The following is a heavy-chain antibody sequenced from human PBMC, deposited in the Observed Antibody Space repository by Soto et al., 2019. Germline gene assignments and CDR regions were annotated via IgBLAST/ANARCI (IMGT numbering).Heavy chain of an antibody. J-gene: IGHJ4*02. V-gene: IGHV1-18*04. Sequence: QVQLVQSGAEVKKPGASVKVSCKASGYTFTIYGISWVRQAPGQGLEWMGWISGYNGNTDYAQNLQDRVTLTTDASTSSVYMELRSLRSDDTAVYYCARVDYYDRSGCFGYWGQGTLITVSS. D-gene: IGHD3-22*01. CDR1: GYTFTIYG. CDR3: ARVDYYDRSGCFGY. CDR2: ISGYNGNT.